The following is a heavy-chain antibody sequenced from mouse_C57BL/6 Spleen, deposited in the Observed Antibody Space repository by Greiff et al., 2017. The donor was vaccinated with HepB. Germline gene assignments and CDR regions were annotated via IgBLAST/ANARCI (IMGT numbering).Heavy chain of an antibody. J-gene: IGHJ1*03. CDR2: IYPGDGDT. V-gene: IGHV1-82*01. D-gene: IGHD1-1*01. CDR3: ARGDYYGSSYADWYFDV. Sequence: VQLQQSGPELVKPGASVKISCKASGYAFSSSWMNWVKQRPGKGLEWIGRIYPGDGDTNYNGKFKGKATLTAAKSSSTAYMQLSSLTSEDSAVYFCARGDYYGSSYADWYFDVWGTGTTVTVSS. CDR1: GYAFSSSW.